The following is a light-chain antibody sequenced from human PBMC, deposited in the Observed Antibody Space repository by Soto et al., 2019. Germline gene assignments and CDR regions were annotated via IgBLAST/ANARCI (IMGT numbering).Light chain of an antibody. CDR3: QQYHNWPA. Sequence: ELVMTLSPATLSVSPGERATLSCRASQSVFSSLAWYQQKPGQAPRLLIYGAATRATGIPARFSGSGSGTEFNPSISSLQTEDFAVYYCQQYHNWPAFGQGTKVESK. V-gene: IGKV3-15*01. CDR1: QSVFSS. J-gene: IGKJ1*01. CDR2: GAA.